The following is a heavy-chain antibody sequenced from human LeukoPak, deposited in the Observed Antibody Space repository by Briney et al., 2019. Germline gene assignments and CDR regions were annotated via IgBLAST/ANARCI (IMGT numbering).Heavy chain of an antibody. Sequence: SETLSLTCAVYGGSFSGYYWSWIRQPPGKGLEWIGEINHSGSTNYNPSLKSRVTISVDTSKNQFSLKLSSVTAADTAVYYCAGGVRGLNDYWGQGTLVPVSS. CDR1: GGSFSGYY. D-gene: IGHD2-8*01. CDR2: INHSGST. J-gene: IGHJ4*02. CDR3: AGGVRGLNDY. V-gene: IGHV4-34*01.